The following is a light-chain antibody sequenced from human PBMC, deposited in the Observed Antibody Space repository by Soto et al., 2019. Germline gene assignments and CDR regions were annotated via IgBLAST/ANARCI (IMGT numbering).Light chain of an antibody. CDR3: QQRFNWPRT. J-gene: IGKJ3*01. Sequence: EIVLTQSPATLSLSPGERATLSCRASQSISSYLAWYQQKPGQAPRLLIYDASNRATGIPDRFSGSGSGTDFTLTVASLEPEDFAVYYCQQRFNWPRTYGPGTKVEIK. CDR2: DAS. V-gene: IGKV3-11*01. CDR1: QSISSY.